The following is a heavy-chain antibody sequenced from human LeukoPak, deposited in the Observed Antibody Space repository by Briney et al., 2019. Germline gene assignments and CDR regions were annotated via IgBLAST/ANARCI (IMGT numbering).Heavy chain of an antibody. CDR3: ARDLPVAGKRFYYYYGMDV. Sequence: VASVKVSCKASGYTFTIYGISWVRQAPGQGLEWMGWISAYNGNTNYAQKLQGRVTMTTDTPTSTAYMELRSLRSDDTAVYYCARDLPVAGKRFYYYYGMDVWGQGTTVTVSS. D-gene: IGHD6-19*01. J-gene: IGHJ6*02. CDR2: ISAYNGNT. V-gene: IGHV1-18*01. CDR1: GYTFTIYG.